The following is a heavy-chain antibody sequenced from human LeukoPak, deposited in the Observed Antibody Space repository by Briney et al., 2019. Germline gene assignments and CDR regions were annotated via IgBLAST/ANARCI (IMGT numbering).Heavy chain of an antibody. CDR1: GFTFSDHY. CDR2: ISSGSTYT. Sequence: GGSLRLSCEVSGFTFSDHYMSWIRQAPGKRLEWVSYISSGSTYTNYGDSVEGRFTISRDNAKNSLYLQMNSLRAEDTAVYYCARGDYGGDYFDYWGQGTLVTVSS. CDR3: ARGDYGGDYFDY. J-gene: IGHJ4*02. D-gene: IGHD4-23*01. V-gene: IGHV3-11*05.